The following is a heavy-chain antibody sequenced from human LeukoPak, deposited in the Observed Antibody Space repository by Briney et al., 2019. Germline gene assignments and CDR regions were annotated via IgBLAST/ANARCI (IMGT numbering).Heavy chain of an antibody. CDR3: ARQYCSGGSCYQGPDY. Sequence: ASVRASCKASGYTFTSYGISWVRQAPGQGLEWMGWISAYNGNTNYAQKLQGRVTMTTDTSTSTAYMELRSLRSDDTAVYYCARQYCSGGSCYQGPDYWGQGTLVTVSS. D-gene: IGHD2-15*01. V-gene: IGHV1-18*01. CDR2: ISAYNGNT. CDR1: GYTFTSYG. J-gene: IGHJ4*02.